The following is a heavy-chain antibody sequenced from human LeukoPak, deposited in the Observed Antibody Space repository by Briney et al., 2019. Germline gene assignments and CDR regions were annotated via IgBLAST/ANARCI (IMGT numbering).Heavy chain of an antibody. J-gene: IGHJ4*02. D-gene: IGHD1-26*01. CDR3: ASLPRSEWELLPFGPFDY. CDR2: IYHSGST. CDR1: GYSISSGYY. V-gene: IGHV4-38-2*02. Sequence: SETLSLTCTVSGYSISSGYYWGWIRQPPGKGLEWIGSIYHSGSTYYNPSLKSRVTISVDTSKNQFSLKLSSVTAADTAVYYCASLPRSEWELLPFGPFDYWGQGTLVTVSS.